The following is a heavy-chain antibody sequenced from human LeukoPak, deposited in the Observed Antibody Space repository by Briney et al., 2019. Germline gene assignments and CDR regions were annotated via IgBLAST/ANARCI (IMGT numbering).Heavy chain of an antibody. D-gene: IGHD6-19*01. CDR1: GYTFTRHG. CDR3: AREGRGTYSSGPYYFDY. Sequence: ASVKVSCKASGYTFTRHGISWVRQAPGQGLEWMGWIGAYSGNTKYAQKFQGRVTVTTDTSTSTAYMELRSLRSDDTAVYYCAREGRGTYSSGPYYFDYWGQGTLVTVSS. CDR2: IGAYSGNT. J-gene: IGHJ4*02. V-gene: IGHV1-18*04.